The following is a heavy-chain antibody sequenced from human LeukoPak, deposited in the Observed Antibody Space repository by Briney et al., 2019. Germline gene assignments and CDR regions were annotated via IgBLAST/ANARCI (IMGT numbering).Heavy chain of an antibody. D-gene: IGHD6-6*01. CDR3: ARVSIYYYGMDV. CDR1: GGSFSGYY. J-gene: IGHJ6*02. V-gene: IGHV4-34*01. Sequence: SETLSLTCAVYGGSFSGYYWSWIRQPPGKGLEWIGEINHSGSTNYNPSLKSQVTISVDTSKNQFSLKLSSVTAADTAVYYCARVSIYYYGMDVWGQGTTVTVSS. CDR2: INHSGST.